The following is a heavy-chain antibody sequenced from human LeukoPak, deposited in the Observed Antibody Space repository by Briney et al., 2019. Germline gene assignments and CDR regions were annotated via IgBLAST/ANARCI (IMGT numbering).Heavy chain of an antibody. V-gene: IGHV4-39*07. Sequence: PSETLSLTCIVSGGSISSDSHYWGWIRQPPGKGLEWIGSIYHSGSTYYNPSLKSRVTISVDTSKNQFSLKLSSVTAADTAVYYCARSRLVVPAAFDYWGQGTLVTVSS. CDR3: ARSRLVVPAAFDY. CDR1: GGSISSDSHY. J-gene: IGHJ4*02. CDR2: IYHSGST. D-gene: IGHD2-2*01.